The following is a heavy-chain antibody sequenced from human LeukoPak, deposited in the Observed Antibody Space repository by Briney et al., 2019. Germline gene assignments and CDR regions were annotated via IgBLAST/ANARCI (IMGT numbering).Heavy chain of an antibody. D-gene: IGHD6-19*01. J-gene: IGHJ4*02. CDR3: AKDIIRSSLSSGAFDY. CDR2: ISWNSGSI. CDR1: GFTFDDYA. V-gene: IGHV3-9*01. Sequence: PGGSLRLSCAASGFTFDDYAMHWVRQAPGKGLEWVSGISWNSGSIGYADSVKGRFTISRDNAKNSLYLQMNSLRAEDTALYYCAKDIIRSSLSSGAFDYWGQGTLVTVSS.